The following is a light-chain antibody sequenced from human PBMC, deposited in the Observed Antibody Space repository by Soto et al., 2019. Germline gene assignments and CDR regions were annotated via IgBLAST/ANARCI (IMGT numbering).Light chain of an antibody. CDR1: SSNIGNNY. CDR3: GTWDSSLSVVV. J-gene: IGLJ2*01. V-gene: IGLV1-51*01. CDR2: DNN. Sequence: QSVLTQPPSVSAAPGQKVTISCSGSSSNIGNNYVSWYQQLPRTAPKLLIYDNNKRPSGIPDRFSGSKSGRSATLGITGLQTGDEADYYCGTWDSSLSVVVFGGGTKVTVL.